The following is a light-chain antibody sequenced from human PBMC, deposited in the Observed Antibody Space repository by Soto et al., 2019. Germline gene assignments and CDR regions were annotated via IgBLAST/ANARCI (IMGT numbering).Light chain of an antibody. CDR1: SGHSSYI. CDR3: ETWDSNTRV. J-gene: IGLJ3*02. CDR2: LEGSGSY. Sequence: QLVLTQSSSASASLGSSVKLTCTLSSGHSSYIIAWHQQQPGKAPRYLMKLEGSGSYNKGSGVPDRFSGSSSGADRYLTISNLHSEDEADYYCETWDSNTRVFGGRTKLTVL. V-gene: IGLV4-60*03.